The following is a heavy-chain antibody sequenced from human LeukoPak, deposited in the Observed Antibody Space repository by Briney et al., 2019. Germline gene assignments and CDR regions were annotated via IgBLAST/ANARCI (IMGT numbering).Heavy chain of an antibody. CDR3: ARACSGGICYSGNWLDP. J-gene: IGHJ5*02. V-gene: IGHV1-2*06. Sequence: GASVKVSCKASGYTFTGYYMHWVRQAPGQGLEWMGRINPNSGDTNYAQKFQGRVTMTRDTSITTAYMELSSLKSDDTAVYYCARACSGGICYSGNWLDPWGQGTQVTVSS. CDR1: GYTFTGYY. CDR2: INPNSGDT. D-gene: IGHD2-15*01.